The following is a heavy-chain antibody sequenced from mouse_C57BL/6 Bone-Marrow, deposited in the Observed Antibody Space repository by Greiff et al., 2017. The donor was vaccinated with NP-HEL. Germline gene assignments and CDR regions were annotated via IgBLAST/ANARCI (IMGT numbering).Heavy chain of an antibody. CDR1: GYTFTSYW. J-gene: IGHJ1*03. Sequence: VQLQQPGTELLKPGASVKLSCKASGYTFTSYWMHWVKQRPGQGLEWIGNINPSNGGTNYNEKFKSKATLTVDKSSSTAYMQLSSLTSEDSAVYYCARKDGSSYGYFDVWGTGTTVTVSS. CDR2: INPSNGGT. V-gene: IGHV1-53*01. CDR3: ARKDGSSYGYFDV. D-gene: IGHD1-1*01.